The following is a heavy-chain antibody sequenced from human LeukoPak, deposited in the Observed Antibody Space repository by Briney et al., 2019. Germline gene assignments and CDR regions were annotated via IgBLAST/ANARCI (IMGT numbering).Heavy chain of an antibody. D-gene: IGHD3-3*01. Sequence: SVKVSCKASGGTFSSYAISWVRQAPGQGLEWMGGIIPIFGTANYAQKFQGRVTITADESTSTAYMELSSLRSEDTAVYYCARGRGFGVVILGDAFDIWGQGTMVTVSS. CDR3: ARGRGFGVVILGDAFDI. J-gene: IGHJ3*02. CDR1: GGTFSSYA. CDR2: IIPIFGTA. V-gene: IGHV1-69*13.